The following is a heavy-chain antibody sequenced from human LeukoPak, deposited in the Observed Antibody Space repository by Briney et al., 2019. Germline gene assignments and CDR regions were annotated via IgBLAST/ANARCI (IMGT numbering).Heavy chain of an antibody. CDR2: ISAYNGNT. CDR3: AREYSSGPFDP. V-gene: IGHV1-18*01. D-gene: IGHD6-19*01. CDR1: GHTFTSYG. Sequence: ASVKVSCKASGHTFTSYGISWVRQAPGQGLEWMRWISAYNGNTNYAQKLQGRVTMTTDTSTSTAYMELRSLRSDDTAVYYCAREYSSGPFDPWGQGTLVTVSS. J-gene: IGHJ5*02.